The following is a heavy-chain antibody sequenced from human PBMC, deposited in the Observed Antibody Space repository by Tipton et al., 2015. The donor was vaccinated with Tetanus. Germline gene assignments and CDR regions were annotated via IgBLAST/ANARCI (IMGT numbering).Heavy chain of an antibody. Sequence: SLRLSCAASGFSLSAYRVHWVRQAPGKGLVWVSRISYDGTYTDYADSVKGRFIISRDNAKNTLYLQVNSLRADDTAVYYCAREGFVSGWRGMDVWGQGTTVTVSS. CDR1: GFSLSAYR. V-gene: IGHV3-74*01. J-gene: IGHJ6*02. CDR3: AREGFVSGWRGMDV. CDR2: ISYDGTYT. D-gene: IGHD6-19*01.